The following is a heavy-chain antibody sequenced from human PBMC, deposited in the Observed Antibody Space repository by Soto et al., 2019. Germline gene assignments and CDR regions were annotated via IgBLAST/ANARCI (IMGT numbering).Heavy chain of an antibody. V-gene: IGHV1-69*13. D-gene: IGHD3-10*01. J-gene: IGHJ6*02. Sequence: GASVKVSCKASGGTFSSYAISWVRQAPGQGLEWMGGIIPIFGTANYAQKFQGRVTITADESTSTAYMELSSLRSEDTAVYYCAAGRQFGEFANYYYYGMDVWGQGTTVTVSS. CDR1: GGTFSSYA. CDR3: AAGRQFGEFANYYYYGMDV. CDR2: IIPIFGTA.